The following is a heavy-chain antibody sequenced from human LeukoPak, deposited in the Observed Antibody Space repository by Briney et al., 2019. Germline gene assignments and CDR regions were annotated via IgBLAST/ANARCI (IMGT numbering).Heavy chain of an antibody. Sequence: PSETLSLTCAVYGGSFSGYYWNWIRQPPGKGLECIGEINHSGSTNYIPSLKSRVTISVDTSKNQFSLKLSSVTAADTAVYYCARGSKMLGYNWFYPWGQGTLVTVSS. J-gene: IGHJ5*02. CDR3: ARGSKMLGYNWFYP. CDR2: INHSGST. V-gene: IGHV4-34*01. D-gene: IGHD1-26*01. CDR1: GGSFSGYY.